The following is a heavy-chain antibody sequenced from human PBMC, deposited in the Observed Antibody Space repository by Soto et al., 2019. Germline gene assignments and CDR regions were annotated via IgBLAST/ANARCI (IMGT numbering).Heavy chain of an antibody. CDR3: AKSTSTGSLFYYYRMDV. D-gene: IGHD1-1*01. CDR2: ISGSGGST. V-gene: IGHV3-23*01. J-gene: IGHJ6*02. CDR1: GFTFSSYA. Sequence: PGGSLSLSCAASGFTFSSYAMSWVRQAPGKGLEWVSAISGSGGSTYYADSVKGRFTISRDNSKNTLYLQMNSLRAEDTAVYYCAKSTSTGSLFYYYRMDVWGQGTTVTAPS.